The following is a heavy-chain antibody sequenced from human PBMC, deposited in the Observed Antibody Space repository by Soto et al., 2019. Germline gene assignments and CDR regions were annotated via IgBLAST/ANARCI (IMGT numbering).Heavy chain of an antibody. D-gene: IGHD2-15*01. Sequence: GGSLRLSCAASGFTFTNAWMSWVRQAPGKGLEWVARIKSEIDGGTTDYAAPVKGRFTISRDDSKTTLYVQMNSLKTEDSAVYYCTTDRYGRSSSCASDHWGPGTLVTVSS. CDR3: TTDRYGRSSSCASDH. J-gene: IGHJ4*02. CDR2: IKSEIDGGTT. CDR1: GFTFTNAW. V-gene: IGHV3-15*01.